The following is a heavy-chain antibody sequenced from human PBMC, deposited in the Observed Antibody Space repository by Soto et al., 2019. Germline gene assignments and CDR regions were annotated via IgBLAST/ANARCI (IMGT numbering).Heavy chain of an antibody. CDR1: GGSISSYY. Sequence: QVQLQESGPGLVKSSETLSLTCTVSGGSISSYYWSWIRQPPGKGLEWIGNIYWTGSTYYNPSLTSRVTISIDTSKNQFSLKVSSVTAADTAVYYCARLKVTSDYYMDFWGKGTTVTVSS. V-gene: IGHV4-59*01. D-gene: IGHD4-4*01. J-gene: IGHJ6*03. CDR3: ARLKVTSDYYMDF. CDR2: IYWTGST.